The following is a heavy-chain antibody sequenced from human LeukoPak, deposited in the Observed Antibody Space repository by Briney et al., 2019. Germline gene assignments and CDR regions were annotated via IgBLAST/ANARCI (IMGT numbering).Heavy chain of an antibody. J-gene: IGHJ4*02. V-gene: IGHV3-23*01. CDR1: GFTFSSYA. Sequence: GGSLRLSCAASGFTFSSYAMSWVRQAPGKGLEWVSTLSSSGGSTYYADSVKGRFTISRDSSKNTLFLQMNSLRAEDTAVYYCAKYCSGGNCYSGLYWGQGTLVTVSS. CDR2: LSSSGGST. CDR3: AKYCSGGNCYSGLY. D-gene: IGHD2-15*01.